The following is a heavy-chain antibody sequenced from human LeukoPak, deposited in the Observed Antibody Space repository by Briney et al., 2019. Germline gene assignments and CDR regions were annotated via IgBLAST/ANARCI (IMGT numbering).Heavy chain of an antibody. CDR3: ARDDSGYENGFDY. Sequence: GASVKVSCKASGGTFSSYAISWVRQAPGQGLEWMGGIIPIFGTAIYAQKFQGRVTITADKSTSTAYMELSSLRSEDTAVYYCARDDSGYENGFDYWGQGTLVTVSS. CDR1: GGTFSSYA. V-gene: IGHV1-69*06. J-gene: IGHJ4*02. CDR2: IIPIFGTA. D-gene: IGHD5-12*01.